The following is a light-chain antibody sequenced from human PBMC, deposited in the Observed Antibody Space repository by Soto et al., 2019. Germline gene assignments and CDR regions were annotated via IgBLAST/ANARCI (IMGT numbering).Light chain of an antibody. Sequence: EIVMTQSPATLSVSPGERATLSCRASQSVSSNLAWYQQKPGQAPRLLIYGESTRATGIPARFSGSGSGTEFTLTISSLQSEDLAVYYCQQYNNWPRTFGQGTKVEIK. CDR3: QQYNNWPRT. J-gene: IGKJ1*01. CDR1: QSVSSN. CDR2: GES. V-gene: IGKV3-15*01.